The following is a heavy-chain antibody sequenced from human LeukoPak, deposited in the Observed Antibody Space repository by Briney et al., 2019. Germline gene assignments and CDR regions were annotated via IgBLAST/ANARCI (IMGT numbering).Heavy chain of an antibody. CDR3: ARGHSYYDYVWGSYRYGYMGDY. Sequence: PSETLSLTCAVYGGSFSGYYWSWIRQPPGKGLEWIGEINHSGSTNYNPSLTSRVTISVDTSKNQLSLKLSSVTAADTAVYYCARGHSYYDYVWGSYRYGYMGDYWGQGTLVTVSS. CDR2: INHSGST. V-gene: IGHV4-34*01. J-gene: IGHJ4*02. D-gene: IGHD3-16*02. CDR1: GGSFSGYY.